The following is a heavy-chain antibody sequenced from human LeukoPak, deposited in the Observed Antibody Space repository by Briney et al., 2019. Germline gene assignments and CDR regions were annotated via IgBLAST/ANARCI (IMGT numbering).Heavy chain of an antibody. CDR2: MYYSGST. Sequence: SETLSLTCTVSGGSISSYYWSWIRQPPGKGLEWIGYMYYSGSTYYNPSLKSRVTISVDTSKNQFSLKMNSVTAADTAVYYCASRVTGLGRVDYWGQGTLVTVSS. D-gene: IGHD3-16*01. J-gene: IGHJ4*02. V-gene: IGHV4-59*12. CDR1: GGSISSYY. CDR3: ASRVTGLGRVDY.